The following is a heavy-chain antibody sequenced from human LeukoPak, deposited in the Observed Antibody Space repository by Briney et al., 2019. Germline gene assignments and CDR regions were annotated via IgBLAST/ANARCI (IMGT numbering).Heavy chain of an antibody. Sequence: GGSLRLSCAASGFTFSGYWMHWVRQAPGKGLVWVSCINSDGSTTTYADSVKGRFTISRDNAKNTLYLEMNSLRAEDTAVYYCAKELSGWYFDYWGQGTLVTVSS. J-gene: IGHJ4*02. CDR3: AKELSGWYFDY. CDR2: INSDGSTT. V-gene: IGHV3-74*01. CDR1: GFTFSGYW. D-gene: IGHD6-19*01.